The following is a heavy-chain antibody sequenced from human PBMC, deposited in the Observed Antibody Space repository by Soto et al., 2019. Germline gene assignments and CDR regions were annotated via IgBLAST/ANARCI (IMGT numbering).Heavy chain of an antibody. Sequence: QVQLQESGPGLVKPSQTLSLTCTVSGGSISSGGYYWSWIRQHPGKGLEWIGYIYYSGSTYYNPSLKSRVTRSVDTSKNQFSRKLSSVTAADTAVYYCARAQSRVDSSGYLNHDAFDIWGQGTMVTVSS. CDR2: IYYSGST. J-gene: IGHJ3*02. D-gene: IGHD3-22*01. CDR1: GGSISSGGYY. V-gene: IGHV4-31*03. CDR3: ARAQSRVDSSGYLNHDAFDI.